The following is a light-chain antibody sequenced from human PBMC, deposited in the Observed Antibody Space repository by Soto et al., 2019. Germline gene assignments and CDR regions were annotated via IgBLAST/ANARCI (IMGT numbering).Light chain of an antibody. Sequence: ETVLTQSPGTLSLSPGERATLSCRASQSVNRNYLGWYQQKPGQAPRLLIYGASSRATGIPDRFSGSGSGTDFTLTISRLEPEDFAVYYCQQYGSSPLTFGGGTKVEIK. J-gene: IGKJ4*01. CDR1: QSVNRNY. CDR2: GAS. V-gene: IGKV3-20*01. CDR3: QQYGSSPLT.